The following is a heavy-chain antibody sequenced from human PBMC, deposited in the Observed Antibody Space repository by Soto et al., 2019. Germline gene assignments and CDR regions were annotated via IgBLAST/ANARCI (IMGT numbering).Heavy chain of an antibody. Sequence: GESLKISCKGVGYDFTKYWIGWVRQMPGKGLEWMGVLYPGDSNVKYSPSFQGQVTLSADKFINTAYLQWTSLKASDTAIYYCARQPLHSSGLTEFDYWGQGTLVTVSS. V-gene: IGHV5-51*01. CDR2: LYPGDSNV. J-gene: IGHJ4*02. CDR3: ARQPLHSSGLTEFDY. D-gene: IGHD5-18*01. CDR1: GYDFTKYW.